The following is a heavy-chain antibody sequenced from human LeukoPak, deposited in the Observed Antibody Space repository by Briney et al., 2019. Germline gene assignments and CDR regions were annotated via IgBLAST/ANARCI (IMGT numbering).Heavy chain of an antibody. CDR1: GYTFTSYY. D-gene: IGHD3-9*01. J-gene: IGHJ4*02. Sequence: ASVKVSCKASGYTFTSYYMHWVRQAPGQGLEWMGIINPSGGSTSYAQKFQSRVTMTRDTPTSTVYMELSSLRSEDTAVYYCARGSYDILTGYYTYYFDYWGQGTLVTVSS. V-gene: IGHV1-46*01. CDR3: ARGSYDILTGYYTYYFDY. CDR2: INPSGGST.